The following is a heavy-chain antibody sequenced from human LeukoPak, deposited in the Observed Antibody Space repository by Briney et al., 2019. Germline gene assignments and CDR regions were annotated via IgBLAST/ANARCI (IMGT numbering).Heavy chain of an antibody. Sequence: SETLSLTCAVYGGSFSGYYWSWIRQPPGKGLEWIGEINHSGSTNYNPSLKSRVTISVDTSKNQFSLKLSSVTAADTAVYYCAREGGPYSYGYGNFQHWGQGTLVTVSS. CDR3: AREGGPYSYGYGNFQH. V-gene: IGHV4-34*01. D-gene: IGHD5-18*01. CDR1: GGSFSGYY. CDR2: INHSGST. J-gene: IGHJ1*01.